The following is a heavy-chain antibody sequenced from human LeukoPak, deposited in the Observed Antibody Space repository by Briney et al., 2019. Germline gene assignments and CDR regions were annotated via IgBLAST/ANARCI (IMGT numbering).Heavy chain of an antibody. CDR3: ARDQRSNPDAFDI. CDR1: GFTFDDYG. J-gene: IGHJ3*02. Sequence: GGSLRLSCAASGFTFDDYGMSWVRQAPGKGLEWVSGRNGGSTGYADSVKGRFTISRDNAKNSLYLQMNSLRAEDTALYYCARDQRSNPDAFDIWGQGTMVTVSS. CDR2: RNGGST. V-gene: IGHV3-20*04. D-gene: IGHD2-8*01.